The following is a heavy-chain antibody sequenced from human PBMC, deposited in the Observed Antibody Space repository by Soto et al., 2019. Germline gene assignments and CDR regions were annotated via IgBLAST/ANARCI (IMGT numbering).Heavy chain of an antibody. CDR1: GFTFSSYA. D-gene: IGHD5-12*01. V-gene: IGHV3-30-3*01. CDR2: ISYDGSNK. Sequence: QVQLVESGGGVVQPGRSLRLSCAASGFTFSSYAMHWVRQAPGKGLEWVAVISYDGSNKYYADSVKGRFTISRDNSKNTLYLQMNSLRAEDTAVYYCARVGGGYNWEYYFDYWGQGTLVTVSS. CDR3: ARVGGGYNWEYYFDY. J-gene: IGHJ4*02.